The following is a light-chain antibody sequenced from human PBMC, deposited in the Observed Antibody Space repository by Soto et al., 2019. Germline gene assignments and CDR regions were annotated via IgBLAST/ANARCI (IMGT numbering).Light chain of an antibody. J-gene: IGKJ4*01. CDR2: DVS. V-gene: IGKV1D-13*01. CDR3: QQFQNYPLT. Sequence: AIQMTQSPSSLSASTGDSVTISCRASQAITSALAWYQQKPGKPPKLLIYDVSTLEGRVPSRFSGSGSGTDFTLTISSLQHEDFATYYCQQFQNYPLTFGGGTNVE. CDR1: QAITSA.